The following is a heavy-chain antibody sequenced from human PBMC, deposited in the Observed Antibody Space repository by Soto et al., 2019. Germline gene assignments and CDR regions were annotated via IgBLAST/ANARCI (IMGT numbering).Heavy chain of an antibody. CDR3: ARDSRYYDFWSGYYDNWLDP. D-gene: IGHD3-3*01. CDR1: GFTFSSYE. Sequence: QPGGSLRLSCAASGFTFSSYEMNWVRQAPGKGLEWVSYISSSGSTIYYADSVKGRFTISRDNSKNTLYLQVNSLRAEDTAVYYCARDSRYYDFWSGYYDNWLDPWGQGTMVTVSS. V-gene: IGHV3-48*03. CDR2: ISSSGSTI. J-gene: IGHJ5*02.